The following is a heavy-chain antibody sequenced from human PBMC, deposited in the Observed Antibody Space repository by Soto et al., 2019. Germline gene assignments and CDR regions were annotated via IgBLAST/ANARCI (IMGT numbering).Heavy chain of an antibody. D-gene: IGHD2-2*01. CDR1: GYSFTSYW. Sequence: PGESLKISCKGSGYSFTSYWISWVRQMPGKGLEWMGRIDPSDSYTNYSPSFQGHVTISADKSISTAYLQWSSLKASDTAMYYCARFRCSSTSCSPGNYYYGMDVWGQGTTVTVSS. J-gene: IGHJ6*02. CDR2: IDPSDSYT. CDR3: ARFRCSSTSCSPGNYYYGMDV. V-gene: IGHV5-10-1*01.